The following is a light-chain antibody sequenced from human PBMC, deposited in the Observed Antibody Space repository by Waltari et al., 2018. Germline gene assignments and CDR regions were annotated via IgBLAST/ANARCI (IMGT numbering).Light chain of an antibody. CDR3: QAWDTSTYHVV. CDR1: KLGDKY. CDR2: QDY. J-gene: IGLJ2*01. V-gene: IGLV3-1*01. Sequence: SYELTQPPSVSVSPGQTANITCSGDKLGDKYACWYQQKPGQSPVLAIYQDYKRPSGIPERFSGSNSGNTATLTVSGTQAMDEADYYCQAWDTSTYHVVFGGGTKLTIL.